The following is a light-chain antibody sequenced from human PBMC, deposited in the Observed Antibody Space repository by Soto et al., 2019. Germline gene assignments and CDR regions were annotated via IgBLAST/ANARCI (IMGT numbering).Light chain of an antibody. J-gene: IGKJ3*01. CDR3: QQDGSSPLFT. Sequence: EIVLTQSPGTLSLSPGERATLSCRASPSVSSSYLAWYQQKPGQAPRLLIYGASSRATGIPDRFSGSGSGTDFTITISRLEPEDFAVYYCQQDGSSPLFTFGPGTKVDIK. V-gene: IGKV3-20*01. CDR1: PSVSSSY. CDR2: GAS.